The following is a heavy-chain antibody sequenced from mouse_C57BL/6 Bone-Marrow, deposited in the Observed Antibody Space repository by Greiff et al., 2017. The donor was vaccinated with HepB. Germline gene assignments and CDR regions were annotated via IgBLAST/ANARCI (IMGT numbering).Heavy chain of an antibody. CDR3: ARSGLFITTVPYAMDY. D-gene: IGHD1-1*01. CDR2: IYPRDGST. V-gene: IGHV1-78*01. J-gene: IGHJ4*01. Sequence: VQLQQSDAELVKPGASVKISCKVSGYTFTDHTIHWMKQRPEQGLEWIGYIYPRDGSTKYNEKFKGKATLTVDKSSSTAYMQLSSLTSEDSAVYYCARSGLFITTVPYAMDYWGQGTSVTVSS. CDR1: GYTFTDHT.